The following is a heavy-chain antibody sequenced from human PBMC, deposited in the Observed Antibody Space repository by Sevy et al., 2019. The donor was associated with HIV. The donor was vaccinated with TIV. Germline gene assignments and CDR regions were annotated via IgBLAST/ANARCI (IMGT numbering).Heavy chain of an antibody. Sequence: GGSLRLSCAASGFTFKNYAMSWARQAPGKGLEWVSTISGSGGFTYYADSVKGRFTISRDNSKNTLYLQMSGLRAEDTAVYHCAKAYKRDVPYFDYWGQGTLVTVSS. CDR1: GFTFKNYA. CDR3: AKAYKRDVPYFDY. D-gene: IGHD3-10*01. CDR2: ISGSGGFT. V-gene: IGHV3-23*01. J-gene: IGHJ4*02.